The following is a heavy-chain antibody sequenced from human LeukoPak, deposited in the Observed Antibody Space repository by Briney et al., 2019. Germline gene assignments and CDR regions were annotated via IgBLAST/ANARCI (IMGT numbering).Heavy chain of an antibody. D-gene: IGHD5-18*01. CDR3: ARGERGYSYGY. J-gene: IGHJ4*02. CDR2: IYYSGST. V-gene: IGHV4-59*12. Sequence: PSETLSLTCTVSGGSISSYYWSWIRQPPGKGLEWIGYIYYSGSTNYNPSLKSRVTISVDTSKNQFSLKLSSVTAADTAVYYCARGERGYSYGYWGQGTLVTVSS. CDR1: GGSISSYY.